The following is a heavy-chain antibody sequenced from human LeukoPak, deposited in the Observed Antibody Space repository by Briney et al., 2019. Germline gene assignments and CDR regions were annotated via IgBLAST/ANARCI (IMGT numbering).Heavy chain of an antibody. CDR3: AKDVRGGDTAIEPIDY. V-gene: IGHV3-21*01. J-gene: IGHJ4*02. D-gene: IGHD5-18*01. CDR2: ISVTTTFI. Sequence: GGSLRLSCAASGFNLSNYNMNWVRQVPGKGLEWVSSISVTTTFIYYADSVKGRFTISRDNAKNSLYLQMNTLRVDDTAVYYCAKDVRGGDTAIEPIDYWGQGTLVTVSS. CDR1: GFNLSNYN.